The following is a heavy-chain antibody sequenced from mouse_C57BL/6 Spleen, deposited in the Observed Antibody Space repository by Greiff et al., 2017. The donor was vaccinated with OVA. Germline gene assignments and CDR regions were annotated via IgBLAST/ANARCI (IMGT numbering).Heavy chain of an antibody. CDR2: INYDGSST. CDR1: GFTFSDYY. Sequence: EVHLVESEGGLVQPGSSMKLSCTASGFTFSDYYMAWVRQVPEKGLEWVANINYDGSSTYYLDSLKSRFIISRDNAKNILYLQMSSLKSEDTATYYCARESNWDGRYFDVWGTGTTVTVSS. CDR3: ARESNWDGRYFDV. D-gene: IGHD4-1*01. V-gene: IGHV5-16*01. J-gene: IGHJ1*03.